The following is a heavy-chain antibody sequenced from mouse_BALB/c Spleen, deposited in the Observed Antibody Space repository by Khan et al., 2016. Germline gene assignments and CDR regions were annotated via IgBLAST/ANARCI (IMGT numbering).Heavy chain of an antibody. Sequence: EVQLQESGPGLVKPSQSLSLTCTVTGYSITSGYGWNWIRQFPGNKLEWMGYISYRGSTNYNPSLKSRISIPRDTSKNQFILQLNSVTTEDTATYDCARTSRIKYWGQGTTLTVSS. CDR3: ARTSRIKY. CDR1: GYSITSGYG. D-gene: IGHD3-3*01. V-gene: IGHV3-2*02. CDR2: ISYRGST. J-gene: IGHJ2*01.